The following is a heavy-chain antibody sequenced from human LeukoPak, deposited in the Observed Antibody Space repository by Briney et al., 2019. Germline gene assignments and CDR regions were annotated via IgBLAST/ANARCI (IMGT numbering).Heavy chain of an antibody. D-gene: IGHD6-19*01. Sequence: PSETLSLTCTVSGGSISSYCWSWIRQPPGKGLEWIGYIYYSGSTNYNPSLKSRVTISVDTSKNQFSLKLSSVTAADTAVYYCARGRYSSGWYADYFDYWGQGTLVTVSS. CDR2: IYYSGST. CDR1: GGSISSYC. CDR3: ARGRYSSGWYADYFDY. V-gene: IGHV4-59*08. J-gene: IGHJ4*02.